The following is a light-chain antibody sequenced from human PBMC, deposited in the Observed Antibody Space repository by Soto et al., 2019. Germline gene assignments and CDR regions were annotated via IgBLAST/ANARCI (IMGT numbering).Light chain of an antibody. V-gene: IGKV4-1*01. CDR3: QQYYSAPIT. J-gene: IGKJ5*01. CDR2: WAS. Sequence: DIVLTQSPDSLAVSLGERATINCKSSQSLLYTTHNKNYLAWYQQKPGQPPKLLIYWASTRESGVPDRFSGSGSGTDFTLTISSLQAGDVSVFYCQQYYSAPITFGQGTRLEIK. CDR1: QSLLYTTHNKNY.